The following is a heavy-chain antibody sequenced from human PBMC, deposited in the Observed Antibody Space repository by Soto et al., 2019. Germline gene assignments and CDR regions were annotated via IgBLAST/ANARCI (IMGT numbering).Heavy chain of an antibody. CDR1: AFTVSTNY. CDR2: IWSGGAI. V-gene: IGHV3-66*01. CDR3: AGAPNRGY. Sequence: AQLVESGGDLVQPGGTLRLACSVAAFTVSTNYMSWVRQAPGKGLESVALIWSGGAIEYVDSVRGRFTISRDNSKNTLYLQMSSLRVEDTAVYYCAGAPNRGYWGQGTLVTVSP. D-gene: IGHD3-10*01. J-gene: IGHJ4*02.